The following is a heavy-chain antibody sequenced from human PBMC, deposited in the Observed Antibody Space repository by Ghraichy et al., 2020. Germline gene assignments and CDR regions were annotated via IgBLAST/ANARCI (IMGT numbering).Heavy chain of an antibody. V-gene: IGHV4/OR15-8*01. CDR2: IHPSGNA. CDR3: AVRRNSGTFMDV. D-gene: IGHD3-10*01. CDR1: GASIGANNW. Sequence: SETLSLTCSISGASIGANNWWNWVRQSPQKGLEWIGEIHPSGNAHYNPSLEGRVAISVDGPKNQFSLRVTSSVTAADTAVYYCAVRRNSGTFMDVWGQGTTVIVSS. J-gene: IGHJ6*01.